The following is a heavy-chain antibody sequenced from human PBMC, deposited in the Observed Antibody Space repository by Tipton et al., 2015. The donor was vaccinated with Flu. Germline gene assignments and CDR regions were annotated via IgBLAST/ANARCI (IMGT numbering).Heavy chain of an antibody. CDR3: AGYSTAWNAFDI. J-gene: IGHJ4*02. CDR2: IKEDGSEK. D-gene: IGHD2/OR15-2a*01. V-gene: IGHV3-7*01. CDR1: GFILSSYW. Sequence: SLRLSCAASGFILSSYWMAWVRQAPGKGPEWVANIKEDGSEKYYVDSVKGRFTISRDNSRNTLYLQMDSLRAEDMAVYFCAGYSTAWNAFDIWGQGTLVTVSS.